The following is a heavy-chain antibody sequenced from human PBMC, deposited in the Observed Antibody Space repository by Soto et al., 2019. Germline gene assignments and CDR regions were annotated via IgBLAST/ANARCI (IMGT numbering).Heavy chain of an antibody. CDR3: TTAATTVTTIDY. D-gene: IGHD4-17*01. Sequence: EVQLVESGGGLVKPGGSLRLSCAASGFTFSNAWMSWVRQAPGKGLEWVGRIKRNADGGTADYAAPVKGRFTISRDDSKNTLYLQMNSLKTEVTAVYYCTTAATTVTTIDYWGQGTLVTLSS. V-gene: IGHV3-15*01. CDR1: GFTFSNAW. CDR2: IKRNADGGTA. J-gene: IGHJ4*02.